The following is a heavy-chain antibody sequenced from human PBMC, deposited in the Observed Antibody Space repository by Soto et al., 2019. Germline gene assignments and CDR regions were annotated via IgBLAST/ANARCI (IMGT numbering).Heavy chain of an antibody. CDR3: ARANLTYYDFWSGYYYYYGMDV. D-gene: IGHD3-3*01. J-gene: IGHJ6*02. CDR2: TYYRSKWYN. V-gene: IGHV6-1*01. Sequence: PSQTLSLTCAISGDSVSSNSAAWNWIRQSPSRGLEWLGRTYYRSKWYNDYAVSVKSRITINPDTSKNQFSLQLNSVTPEDTAVYYCARANLTYYDFWSGYYYYYGMDVWGQGTTVTVSS. CDR1: GDSVSSNSAA.